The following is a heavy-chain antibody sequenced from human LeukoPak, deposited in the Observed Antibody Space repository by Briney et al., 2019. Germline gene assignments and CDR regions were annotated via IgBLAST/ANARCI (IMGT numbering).Heavy chain of an antibody. V-gene: IGHV3-21*01. Sequence: GGSLRLSCAASGFTFSSYSMTWVRQAPGKGLEWVSSISSSSSYIYYADSVKGRFTISRDNAKNSLYLQMNSLRAEDTAVYYCARGGGGSSSPMLWGQGTLVTVSS. CDR3: ARGGGGSSSPML. J-gene: IGHJ4*02. D-gene: IGHD6-6*01. CDR2: ISSSSSYI. CDR1: GFTFSSYS.